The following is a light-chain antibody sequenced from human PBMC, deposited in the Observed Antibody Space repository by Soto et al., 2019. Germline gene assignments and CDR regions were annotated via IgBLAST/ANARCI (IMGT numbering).Light chain of an antibody. CDR1: TSDVGSNNF. CDR2: EVT. J-gene: IGLJ3*02. CDR3: SSFTNSILV. V-gene: IGLV2-14*01. Sequence: QSVLTQPASVSGSPGQSITISCTRTTSDVGSNNFVSWYQQLPGKAPKLLIYEVTNRPSGTSNRFSGSKSGNTASLTISGLQAEYEADYYCSSFTNSILVFGGWTKVTVL.